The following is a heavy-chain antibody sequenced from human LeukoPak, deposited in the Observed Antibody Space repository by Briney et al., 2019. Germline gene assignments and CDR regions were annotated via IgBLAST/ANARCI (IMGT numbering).Heavy chain of an antibody. D-gene: IGHD6-13*01. V-gene: IGHV4-4*02. J-gene: IGHJ4*02. CDR2: IYHSGST. CDR3: ARDGPSYSSRGFDY. Sequence: SETLSLTCAVSGGSISSSNWWSWVRQPPGKGLEWIGEIYHSGSTNYNPSLKSRVTISVDKSKNQFSLKLSSVTAADTAVYYCARDGPSYSSRGFDYWGQGTPVTVSS. CDR1: GGSISSSNW.